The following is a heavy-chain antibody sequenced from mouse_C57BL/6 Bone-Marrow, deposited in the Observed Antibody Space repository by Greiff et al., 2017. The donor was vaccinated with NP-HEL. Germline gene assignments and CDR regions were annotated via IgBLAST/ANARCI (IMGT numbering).Heavy chain of an antibody. Sequence: EVQVVESGGGLVKPGGSLKLSCAASGFTFSDYGMHWVRQAPEKGLEWVAYISSGSSTIYYADTVKGRFTISRDNAKNTLFLQMNSLRSEDTAMYYCAREDYCNFAWFAYWGQGTLVTVSA. J-gene: IGHJ3*01. CDR1: GFTFSDYG. D-gene: IGHD2-1*01. CDR3: AREDYCNFAWFAY. CDR2: ISSGSSTI. V-gene: IGHV5-17*01.